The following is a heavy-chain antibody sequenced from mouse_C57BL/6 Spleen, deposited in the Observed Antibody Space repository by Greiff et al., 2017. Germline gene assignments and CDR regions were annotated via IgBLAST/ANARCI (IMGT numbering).Heavy chain of an antibody. J-gene: IGHJ3*01. CDR2: ISDGGSYT. D-gene: IGHD2-4*01. CDR3: ARGGGNDYDGFAY. CDR1: GFTFSSYA. Sequence: EVKVVESGGGLVKPGGSLKISCAASGFTFSSYAMSWVRQTPEKRLEWVATISDGGSYTYYPDNVKGRFTISRDNAKNNLYLQMSHLKSEDTAMYYGARGGGNDYDGFAYWGQGTLVTVSA. V-gene: IGHV5-4*03.